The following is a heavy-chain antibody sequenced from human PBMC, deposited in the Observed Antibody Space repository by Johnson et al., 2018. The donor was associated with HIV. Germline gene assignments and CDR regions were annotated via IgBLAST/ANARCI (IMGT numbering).Heavy chain of an antibody. CDR2: ISGGST. V-gene: IGHV3-38-3*01. CDR3: ARDGESQQLPLGDALDV. Sequence: VQLVESRGVLVQPGGSLRLSCAASGFTVSSNEMSWVRQAPGKGLEWVSSISGGSTYYADSRKGRFTISRDNSKNTLYLQMSSLKVEDTALYYCARDGESQQLPLGDALDVWGRGTMVIVSS. D-gene: IGHD6-13*01. CDR1: GFTVSSNE. J-gene: IGHJ3*01.